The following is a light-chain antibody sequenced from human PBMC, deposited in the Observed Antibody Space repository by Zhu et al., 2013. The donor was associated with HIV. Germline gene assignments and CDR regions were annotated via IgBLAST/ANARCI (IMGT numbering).Light chain of an antibody. Sequence: EIVLTQSPGTLSLSPGERATLSCRASEIFSTSYLAWYQQKRGQAPRLLIHGASTRATGIADRFSGSGSGTDFTLSISRLEPEDFAVYYCQQYGKSPLTFGGGTTVEIK. CDR1: EIFSTSY. CDR3: QQYGKSPLT. CDR2: GAS. V-gene: IGKV3-20*01. J-gene: IGKJ4*01.